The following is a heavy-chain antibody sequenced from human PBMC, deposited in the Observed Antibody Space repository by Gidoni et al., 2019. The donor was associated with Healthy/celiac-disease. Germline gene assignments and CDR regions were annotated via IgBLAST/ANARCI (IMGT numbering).Heavy chain of an antibody. J-gene: IGHJ4*02. Sequence: EVQLLESVGGLVQPGGSLRLSCAASGFTFSSYAMSWVRQAPGKGLEWVSAISGSGGSTYYADSVKGRFTISRDNSKNTLYLQMNSLRAEDTAVYYCARRYSSSWQNFDYWGQGTLVTVSS. CDR3: ARRYSSSWQNFDY. CDR2: ISGSGGST. V-gene: IGHV3-23*01. CDR1: GFTFSSYA. D-gene: IGHD6-13*01.